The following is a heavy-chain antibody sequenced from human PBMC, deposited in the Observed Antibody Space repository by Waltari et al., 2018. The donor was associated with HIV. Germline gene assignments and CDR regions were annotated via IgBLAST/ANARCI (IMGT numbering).Heavy chain of an antibody. CDR3: ARYPEAFDWLLGPYYFDS. D-gene: IGHD3-9*01. CDR2: ISAYNGNR. Sequence: QVQLVQSGAAVKKPGASVQVSCKASGYTFTRYGISWVGQATGQGLEWMGWISAYNGNRNYAQKFQGRVTMTTDTSTITAYMELRSLRSDDTAVYYCARYPEAFDWLLGPYYFDSWGQGTLVTVSS. V-gene: IGHV1-18*01. CDR1: GYTFTRYG. J-gene: IGHJ4*02.